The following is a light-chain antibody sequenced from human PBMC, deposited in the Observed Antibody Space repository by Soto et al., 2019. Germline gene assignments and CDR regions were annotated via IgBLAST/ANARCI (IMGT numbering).Light chain of an antibody. CDR1: NTDVGQDKS. V-gene: IGLV2-14*01. CDR3: VSYTDTDTLV. J-gene: IGLJ1*01. CDR2: EVT. Sequence: QSALTQPASVSGSPGQSIIISCVGRNTDVGQDKSVSWYQQCPGKAPKLLIFEVTNRPSGVSNRFAGSRSGNTASLTISGLQPDDDGDYFCVSYTDTDTLVFGTGTKLTVL.